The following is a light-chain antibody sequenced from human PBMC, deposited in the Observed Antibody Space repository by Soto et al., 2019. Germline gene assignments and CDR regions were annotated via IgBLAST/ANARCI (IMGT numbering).Light chain of an antibody. CDR2: AAS. CDR1: QGIGND. CDR3: QQSYTTPIT. V-gene: IGKV1-6*01. Sequence: AIQMTQSPSSLSASVGDRVTIACRASQGIGNDLGWYQQKSGKAPKLLIYAASNLQGGVPSRFSGSGSGTDFTLTISSLQPEDFATYYCQQSYTTPITFGQGTRLEIK. J-gene: IGKJ5*01.